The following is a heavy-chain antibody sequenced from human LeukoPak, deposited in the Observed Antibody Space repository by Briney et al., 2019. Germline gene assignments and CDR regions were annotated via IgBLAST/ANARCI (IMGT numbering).Heavy chain of an antibody. D-gene: IGHD2-21*01. V-gene: IGHV3-15*01. CDR1: GFTFSNAW. CDR2: IKSKTDGGTT. CDR3: TIDIVVKTFDS. J-gene: IGHJ4*02. Sequence: PGGSLRLSCAASGFTFSNAWMSWVRQAPGKGLEWVGRIKSKTDGGTTDYAAPVKGRFTVSRDDSKNTLYLDMNSLTTEDTAVYFCTIDIVVKTFDSWGQGTLVAVSS.